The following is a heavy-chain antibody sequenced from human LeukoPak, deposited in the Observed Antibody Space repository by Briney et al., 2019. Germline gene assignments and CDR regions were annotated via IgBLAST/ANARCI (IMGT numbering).Heavy chain of an antibody. J-gene: IGHJ5*02. D-gene: IGHD3-9*01. CDR1: GYTFTSYY. CDR2: INPSGGST. CDR3: ARAPYDILTGYSLNWFDP. Sequence: GASVKVSCKASGYTFTSYYMHWVRQAPGQGLEWMGIINPSGGSTKYSQKLQGRVTITRDTSAYTGYMELRGLSSADTAVYFCARAPYDILTGYSLNWFDPWGQGTLVTVSS. V-gene: IGHV1-46*04.